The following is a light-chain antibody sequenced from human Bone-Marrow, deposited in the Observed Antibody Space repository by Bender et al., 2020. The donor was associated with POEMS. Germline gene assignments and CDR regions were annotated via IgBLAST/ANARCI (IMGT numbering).Light chain of an antibody. V-gene: IGLV2-14*03. CDR2: DVS. J-gene: IGLJ1*01. CDR3: SSYTTTNTRYV. CDR1: SSDVGGYKY. Sequence: QSALTQPRSVSGSPGQSVTISCTGTSSDVGGYKYVSWYQQHPGKAPKVMIYDVSNRPSGVSNRFSGSKSGNSAFLTISGLQAEDEADYYCSSYTTTNTRYVFGGGTKVTVL.